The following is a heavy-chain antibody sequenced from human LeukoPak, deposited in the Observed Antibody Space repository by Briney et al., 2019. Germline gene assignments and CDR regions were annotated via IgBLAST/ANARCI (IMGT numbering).Heavy chain of an antibody. V-gene: IGHV4-39*01. CDR3: ARGIYWFDP. J-gene: IGHJ5*02. CDR1: GGSISSSSYY. CDR2: IYHSGST. Sequence: SETLSLTCTVSGGSISSSSYYWGWIRQPPGKGLEWIGSIYHSGSTYYNPSLKSRVTMSVDTSKNQFSLNLSSVTAADTAVYYCARGIYWFDPWGQGTLVTVSS.